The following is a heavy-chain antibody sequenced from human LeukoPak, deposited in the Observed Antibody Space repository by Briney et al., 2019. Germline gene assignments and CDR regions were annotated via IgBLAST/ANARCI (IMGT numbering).Heavy chain of an antibody. V-gene: IGHV1-69*05. J-gene: IGHJ4*02. CDR3: ASSRPSFYQDIVVVPAAIPFDY. CDR1: GGTFSSYA. D-gene: IGHD2-2*02. Sequence: GASVKVSCKASGGTFSSYAISWVRQAPGQGLEWMGGIIPIFGTANYAQKFQGRVTITTDESTSTAYMELSSLRSEDTAVYYCASSRPSFYQDIVVVPAAIPFDYWGQGTLVTVSS. CDR2: IIPIFGTA.